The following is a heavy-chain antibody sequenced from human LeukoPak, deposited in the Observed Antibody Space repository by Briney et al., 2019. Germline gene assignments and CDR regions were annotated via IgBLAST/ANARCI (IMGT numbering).Heavy chain of an antibody. V-gene: IGHV4-59*12. CDR3: ASRGRAYGSGSYYNRYYFDY. J-gene: IGHJ4*02. Sequence: SGTLSLTCSVSGGSIGRYWWSWIRQPPGKGLEWICYVYYTGSTNYNPSLKSRVTISVDTSKNQFSLKLSSVTAADTAVYYCASRGRAYGSGSYYNRYYFDYWGQGTLVTVSS. CDR2: VYYTGST. CDR1: GGSIGRYW. D-gene: IGHD3-10*01.